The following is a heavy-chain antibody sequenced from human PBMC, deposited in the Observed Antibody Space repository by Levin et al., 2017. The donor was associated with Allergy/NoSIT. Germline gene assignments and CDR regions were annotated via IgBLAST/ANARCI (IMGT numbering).Heavy chain of an antibody. Sequence: GESLKISCKAAGYTFTDYYMHWVRQAPGQGLEWMGWVNCNSGDTHYAQKFQGRVTMTRDTSITTAYIELSSLRSDDTALYYCARNDYGDYVQNFDYWGQGTLVTVSS. V-gene: IGHV1-2*02. J-gene: IGHJ4*02. CDR3: ARNDYGDYVQNFDY. CDR2: VNCNSGDT. D-gene: IGHD4-17*01. CDR1: GYTFTDYY.